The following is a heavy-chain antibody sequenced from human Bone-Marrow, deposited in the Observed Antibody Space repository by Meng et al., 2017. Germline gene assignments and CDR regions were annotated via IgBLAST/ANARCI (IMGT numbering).Heavy chain of an antibody. J-gene: IGHJ4*02. Sequence: ASVKVSCQASGYTFTSYGISWVRQAPGQGLEWMGWISAYNGNTNYAQKPQGRVTMTTDTSTSTAYMELRSLRSDDTAVYYCASTLGWDSSLDYWGQGTLVTVSS. CDR3: ASTLGWDSSLDY. CDR1: GYTFTSYG. V-gene: IGHV1-18*01. D-gene: IGHD6-19*01. CDR2: ISAYNGNT.